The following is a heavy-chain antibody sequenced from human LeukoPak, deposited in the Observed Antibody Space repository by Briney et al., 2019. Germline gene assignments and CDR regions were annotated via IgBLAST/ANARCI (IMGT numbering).Heavy chain of an antibody. CDR2: IKHDGSEK. J-gene: IGHJ4*02. CDR3: ATDRGWRTSGYYLYYFEY. CDR1: GFIFTNYF. Sequence: GGSLRLSCAASGFIFTNYFMSWVSQAPGKGLEWVASIKHDGSEKYYVDSVRGRFTISRDNTMNSLYLQMSSLRAEDTAVYYCATDRGWRTSGYYLYYFEYWGQGTLVTYSS. D-gene: IGHD3-3*01. V-gene: IGHV3-7*01.